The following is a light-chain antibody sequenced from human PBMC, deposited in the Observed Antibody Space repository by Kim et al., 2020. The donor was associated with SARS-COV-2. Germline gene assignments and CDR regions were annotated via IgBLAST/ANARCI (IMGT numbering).Light chain of an antibody. J-gene: IGKJ1*01. Sequence: DIQMTQSPSTLSVSVGDRVTITCRASQSIRSSLAWYQQKPGKAPKLLIYKASTLESGVPARFSGSGSGTEFTLTISSLQSDDFATYYCQQYDSWWTFGQGTKVDIK. CDR3: QQYDSWWT. V-gene: IGKV1-5*03. CDR2: KAS. CDR1: QSIRSS.